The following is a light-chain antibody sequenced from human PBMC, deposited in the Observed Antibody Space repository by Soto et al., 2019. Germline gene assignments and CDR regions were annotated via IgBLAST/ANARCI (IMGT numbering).Light chain of an antibody. CDR2: AAS. CDR3: QQTYSTLSIT. Sequence: DIQMTQSPSSLSASVGDRVTITCRAGESIARHLNWYQQKPGKAPKLLIYAASSLQNGVPSRFRGGGSGTDFTLTISNLQPEDFATYYCQQTYSTLSITFGQGTRLEIK. V-gene: IGKV1-39*01. J-gene: IGKJ5*01. CDR1: ESIARH.